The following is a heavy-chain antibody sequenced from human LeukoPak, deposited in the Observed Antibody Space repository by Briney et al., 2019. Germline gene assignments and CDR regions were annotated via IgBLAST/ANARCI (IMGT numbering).Heavy chain of an antibody. CDR2: IYYSGSM. D-gene: IGHD5-18*01. Sequence: SETLSLTCTVSGGSISSSSYYWGWIRQPPGKGLEWIGNIYYSGSMYYNPSLKRRVTISVDTSKNQFSPKVSSVTAADSAVYYCARVSITRGYSYVTDYWGQGTLVTVSS. CDR3: ARVSITRGYSYVTDY. CDR1: GGSISSSSYY. V-gene: IGHV4-39*07. J-gene: IGHJ4*02.